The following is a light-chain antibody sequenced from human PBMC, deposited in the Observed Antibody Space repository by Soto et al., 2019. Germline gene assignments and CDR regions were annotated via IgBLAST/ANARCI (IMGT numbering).Light chain of an antibody. V-gene: IGKV3-15*01. J-gene: IGKJ5*01. Sequence: EIVMTQSPATLSVSPGERATLSCRASQSVSSNLAWYQQKPGQAPRLLIYGASTRATGIPARFIGSGSGTEFTLTISSLQSEDFAVYYCQQRSNWPGTFGQGTRLEI. CDR2: GAS. CDR3: QQRSNWPGT. CDR1: QSVSSN.